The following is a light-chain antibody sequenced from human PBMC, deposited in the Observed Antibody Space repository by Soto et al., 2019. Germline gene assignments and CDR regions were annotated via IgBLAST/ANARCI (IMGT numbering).Light chain of an antibody. J-gene: IGLJ2*01. CDR3: SSYTSSSTLVV. Sequence: QSALTQPASVSGSPGQSITISCTGTSSDVGGYNYVSWDQQHPGKAPKLMIYDVSNRPSGVSNRFSGSKSGNTASLTISGIQAEDEADYYCSSYTSSSTLVVFGGGTKLTVL. CDR1: SSDVGGYNY. CDR2: DVS. V-gene: IGLV2-14*01.